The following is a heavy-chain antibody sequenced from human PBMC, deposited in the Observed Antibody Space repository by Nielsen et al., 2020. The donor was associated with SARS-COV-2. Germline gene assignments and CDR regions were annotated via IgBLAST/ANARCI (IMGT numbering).Heavy chain of an antibody. D-gene: IGHD4-17*01. V-gene: IGHV4-38-2*02. CDR1: GYSISSGYY. Sequence: SETLSLTCTVSGYSISSGYYWGWIRQPPRKGLEWIGSIYHSGSTYYNPSLKSRVTISVDTSKNQFSLKLSSVTAADTAVYYCARDFHGDPFDYWGQGTLVTVSS. J-gene: IGHJ4*02. CDR2: IYHSGST. CDR3: ARDFHGDPFDY.